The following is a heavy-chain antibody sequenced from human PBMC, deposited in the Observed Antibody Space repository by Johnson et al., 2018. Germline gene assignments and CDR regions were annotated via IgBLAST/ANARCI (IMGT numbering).Heavy chain of an antibody. CDR1: GFTFSSYG. Sequence: QVQLVQSGGGVVQPGRSLRLSCAASGFTFSSYGMHWVRQAPGKGLEWVAVISYDGNNKYYADYVKGRFTISRDNSKNSLYLQMNSRRGEDAAVDYCVHPEQGSERRAEYLQHWGQGTLVTVSS. CDR3: VHPEQGSERRAEYLQH. J-gene: IGHJ1*01. D-gene: IGHD1-1*01. CDR2: ISYDGNNK. V-gene: IGHV3-30*03.